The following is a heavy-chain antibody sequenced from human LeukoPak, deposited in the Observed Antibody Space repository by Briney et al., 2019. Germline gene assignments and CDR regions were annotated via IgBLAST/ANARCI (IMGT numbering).Heavy chain of an antibody. CDR3: ARLGDYYDSSGYGN. V-gene: IGHV4-4*09. J-gene: IGHJ4*02. D-gene: IGHD3-22*01. CDR1: GGSISSYY. Sequence: SETLSLTCTVSGGSISSYYWSWIRQPPGKGLEWIGYIYTSGSTNYNPSLKSRVTISVDTSKNQFSLKLSSVTAADTAVYYCARLGDYYDSSGYGNWGQGTLVIVSS. CDR2: IYTSGST.